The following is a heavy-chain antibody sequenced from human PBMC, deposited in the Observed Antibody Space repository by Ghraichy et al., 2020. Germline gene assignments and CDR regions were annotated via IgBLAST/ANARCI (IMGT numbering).Heavy chain of an antibody. J-gene: IGHJ4*02. CDR1: GFTFSYYW. V-gene: IGHV3-74*01. CDR3: VRGAADWRGVDY. D-gene: IGHD3-9*01. Sequence: ETLRLSCAASGFTFSYYWMHWVRQAPGKGLVWVSRINTDGSSTSYADSVKGRFTISRDNAKNTLYLQMNSLRAEDTAVYYCVRGAADWRGVDYWGQGTLVTVSS. CDR2: INTDGSST.